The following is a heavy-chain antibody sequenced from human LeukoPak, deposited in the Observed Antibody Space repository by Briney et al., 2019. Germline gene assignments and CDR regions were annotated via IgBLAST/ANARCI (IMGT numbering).Heavy chain of an antibody. CDR2: IYYSGST. Sequence: PSETLSLTCTVSGGSISSGDYYWGWIRQPPGKGLEWIGYIYYSGSTYYNPSLKSRVTISVDTSKNQFSLKLSSVTAADTAVYYCARADIVATNFDYWGQGTLVTVSS. J-gene: IGHJ4*02. D-gene: IGHD5-12*01. V-gene: IGHV4-30-4*01. CDR3: ARADIVATNFDY. CDR1: GGSISSGDYY.